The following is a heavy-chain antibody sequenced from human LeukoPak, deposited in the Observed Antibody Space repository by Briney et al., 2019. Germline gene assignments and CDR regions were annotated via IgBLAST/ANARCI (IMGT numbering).Heavy chain of an antibody. D-gene: IGHD3-9*01. J-gene: IGHJ4*02. CDR3: ARLTKGRYFDYIFAF. Sequence: SETLSPTRTVSGASVSDSLSYWGWVRQPPGKGLEWVANVYYTGSTYYNPSLKSRVTMSVDTSKNQFSLKMTSVTAADTAIYYCARLTKGRYFDYIFAFWGQGILVTVSS. CDR1: GASVSDSLSY. CDR2: VYYTGST. V-gene: IGHV4-39*01.